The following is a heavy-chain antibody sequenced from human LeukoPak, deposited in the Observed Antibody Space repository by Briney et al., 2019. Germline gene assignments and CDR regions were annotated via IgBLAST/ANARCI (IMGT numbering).Heavy chain of an antibody. Sequence: PSETLSLTCTVSGGSISIYYWSWIRQPPGKGLEWIGYIYYSGSTNYNPSLKSRVTISVDTSKNQFSLKLSSVTAADTAVYYCARSYSGSYWGFDYWGQGTLVTVSS. V-gene: IGHV4-59*01. CDR1: GGSISIYY. J-gene: IGHJ4*02. D-gene: IGHD1-26*01. CDR2: IYYSGST. CDR3: ARSYSGSYWGFDY.